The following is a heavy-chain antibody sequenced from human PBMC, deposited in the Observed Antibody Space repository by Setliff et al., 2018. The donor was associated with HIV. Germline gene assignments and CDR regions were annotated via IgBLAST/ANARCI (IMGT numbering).Heavy chain of an antibody. J-gene: IGHJ5*02. CDR3: ARRTFGSGRIDP. CDR2: MNPNSGVS. Sequence: ASVKVSCKPPGHTFTNYDIHWMRRAPGQGLEWMGWMNPNSGVSGYALKFHDRVTMTRDTSITTLYMELSSLTSEDTAVYYCARRTFGSGRIDPWGQGTLVTVSS. V-gene: IGHV1-8*01. D-gene: IGHD3-16*01. CDR1: GHTFTNYD.